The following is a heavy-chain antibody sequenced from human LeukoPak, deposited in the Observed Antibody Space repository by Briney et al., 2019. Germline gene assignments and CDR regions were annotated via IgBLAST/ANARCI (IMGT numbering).Heavy chain of an antibody. D-gene: IGHD1-26*01. Sequence: ASVKVSCKAFGYTFTAHYMHWVRQAPGQGLEWMGWINPNSGGTNYAQKFQGRVTMTRDTSISTAYMELSRLRSDDTAVYYCARAMGATYDYWGQGTLVTVSS. J-gene: IGHJ4*02. CDR1: GYTFTAHY. CDR3: ARAMGATYDY. V-gene: IGHV1-2*02. CDR2: INPNSGGT.